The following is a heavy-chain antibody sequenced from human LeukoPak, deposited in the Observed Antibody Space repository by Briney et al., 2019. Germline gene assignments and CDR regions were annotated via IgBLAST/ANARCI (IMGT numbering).Heavy chain of an antibody. CDR1: GFTFDDYG. D-gene: IGHD3-10*01. J-gene: IGHJ4*02. CDR3: AREHYGSGSYYSGYYFDY. V-gene: IGHV3-20*04. CDR2: INWNGGST. Sequence: GGSLRLSCAASGFTFDDYGMSWVRQAPGKGLEWVSGINWNGGSTGYADSVKGRFTISRDNAKNSLYLQMNSLRAEDTALYYCAREHYGSGSYYSGYYFDYWGQGTLATVSS.